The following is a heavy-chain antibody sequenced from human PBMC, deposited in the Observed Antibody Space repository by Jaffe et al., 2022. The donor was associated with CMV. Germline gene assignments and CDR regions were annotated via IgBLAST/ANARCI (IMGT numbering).Heavy chain of an antibody. CDR3: ARGPNSMSSSGYDYYYYMDV. Sequence: QVQLVESGGGVVQPGRSLRLSCAASGFTFSSYGMHWVRQAPGKGLEWVAVIWYDGSNKYYADSVKGRFTISRDNSKNTLYLQMNSLRAEDTAVYYCARGPNSMSSSGYDYYYYMDVWGKGTTVTVSS. CDR1: GFTFSSYG. CDR2: IWYDGSNK. V-gene: IGHV3-33*08. J-gene: IGHJ6*03. D-gene: IGHD6-19*01.